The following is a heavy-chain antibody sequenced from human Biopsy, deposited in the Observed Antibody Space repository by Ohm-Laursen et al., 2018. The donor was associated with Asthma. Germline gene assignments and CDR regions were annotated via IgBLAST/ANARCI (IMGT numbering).Heavy chain of an antibody. CDR2: ISFDGTNR. V-gene: IGHV3-30*18. CDR1: GFTFHNYV. D-gene: IGHD1-26*01. J-gene: IGHJ4*02. CDR3: AKEVFPGWELRRGPDS. Sequence: SLRLSCAASGFTFHNYVMHWVRQAPGKGLDWAAVISFDGTNRNYTDSVKGRFTISRDNSRNTLHLEMNSLRAEDTAVYFCAKEVFPGWELRRGPDSWGQGTLVTVSS.